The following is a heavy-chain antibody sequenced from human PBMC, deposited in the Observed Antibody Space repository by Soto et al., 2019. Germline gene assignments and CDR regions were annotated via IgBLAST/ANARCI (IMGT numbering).Heavy chain of an antibody. J-gene: IGHJ6*02. Sequence: ASVKVSCKASGYTFTSYDINWVRQATGQGIEWMGWMNPNSGNTGYAQKFQGRVTMTRNTSISTAYMELSSLRSEDTAVYYCARLKFNYYDSSGYGMDVWGQGTTVTVSS. D-gene: IGHD3-22*01. CDR2: MNPNSGNT. CDR1: GYTFTSYD. CDR3: ARLKFNYYDSSGYGMDV. V-gene: IGHV1-8*01.